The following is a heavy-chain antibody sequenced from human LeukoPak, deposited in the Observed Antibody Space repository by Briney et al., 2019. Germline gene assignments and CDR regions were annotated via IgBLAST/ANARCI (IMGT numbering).Heavy chain of an antibody. CDR2: IYYSGST. V-gene: IGHV4-61*01. D-gene: IGHD2-15*01. Sequence: SETLSLTCTVSGGSVTSVSNYWSWIRQPPGKGLEWIGYIYYSGSTNYNPSLESRVTISVDTSKNQFSLKMRSVTAADTAVYYCTREALGFCSGGSCVHWFDPWGQGTLVTVSS. J-gene: IGHJ5*02. CDR1: GGSVTSVSNY. CDR3: TREALGFCSGGSCVHWFDP.